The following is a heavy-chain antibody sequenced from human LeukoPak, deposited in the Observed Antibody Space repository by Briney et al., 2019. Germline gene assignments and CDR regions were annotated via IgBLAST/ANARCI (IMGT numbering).Heavy chain of an antibody. Sequence: SETLSLTCTVSGGSISSYYWSWIRQPPGKGLEWIGYIYYSGSTNYNPSLKSRVTISVDASKNQFSLKLGSVTAADTAVYYCARDRRRELLHAFDIWGQGTMVTVSS. J-gene: IGHJ3*02. CDR1: GGSISSYY. CDR3: ARDRRRELLHAFDI. V-gene: IGHV4-59*01. D-gene: IGHD1-26*01. CDR2: IYYSGST.